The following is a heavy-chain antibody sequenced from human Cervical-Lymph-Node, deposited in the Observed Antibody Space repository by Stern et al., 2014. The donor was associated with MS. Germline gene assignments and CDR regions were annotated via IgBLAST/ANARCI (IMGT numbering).Heavy chain of an antibody. V-gene: IGHV4-31*03. CDR2: IYSSGTT. Sequence: QLQLQESGPGLVKPSQTLSLTCIVSGGSISSDNYYWTWIRQPPGKGLEWIGHIYSSGTTYYNPSLKSSVSITVDTSKNLFSLRMSSVAAADTAVYYCARDHFTTSLDVWGHGTTVTVS. CDR3: ARDHFTTSLDV. J-gene: IGHJ6*02. CDR1: GGSISSDNYY. D-gene: IGHD2-2*01.